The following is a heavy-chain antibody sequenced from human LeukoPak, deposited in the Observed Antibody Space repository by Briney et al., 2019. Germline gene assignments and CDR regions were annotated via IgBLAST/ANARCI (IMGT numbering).Heavy chain of an antibody. CDR3: AREARTVTTTPDDDY. Sequence: GGSLRLSCAASGFTFGDYYMSWIRQAPGKGLEWVSYISSSSSYTNYADSVKGRFTISRDNAKNSLYLQMNSLRAEDTAVYYCAREARTVTTTPDDDYWGQGTLVTVSS. CDR2: ISSSSSYT. D-gene: IGHD4-17*01. J-gene: IGHJ4*02. V-gene: IGHV3-11*05. CDR1: GFTFGDYY.